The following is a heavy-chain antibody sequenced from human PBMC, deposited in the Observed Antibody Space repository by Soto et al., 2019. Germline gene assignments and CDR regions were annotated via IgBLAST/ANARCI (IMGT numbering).Heavy chain of an antibody. CDR2: ISGSGGST. CDR3: AKQLAGATYYDFWSGPAPLFDY. V-gene: IGHV3-23*01. D-gene: IGHD3-3*01. CDR1: GFTFSSYA. Sequence: PGGSLRLSCAASGFTFSSYAMSWVRQAPGKGLEWVSAISGSGGSTYYADSVKGRFTISRDNSKNTLYLQMNSLRAEDTAVYYCAKQLAGATYYDFWSGPAPLFDYWAQGTLVTV. J-gene: IGHJ4*02.